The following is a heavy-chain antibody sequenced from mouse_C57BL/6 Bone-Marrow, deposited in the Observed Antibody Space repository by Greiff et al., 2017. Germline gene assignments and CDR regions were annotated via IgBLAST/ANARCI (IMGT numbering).Heavy chain of an antibody. J-gene: IGHJ1*03. D-gene: IGHD2-5*01. V-gene: IGHV1-55*01. CDR3: ARPYYSNYWYFDV. CDR2: IYPGSGST. CDR1: GYTFTSYW. Sequence: QVQLKQPGAELVKPGASVKMSCKASGYTFTSYWITWVKQRPGQGLEWIGDIYPGSGSTNYNKKFKSKATLTVDTSSSTAYMQLSSLTSEDSAVYYCARPYYSNYWYFDVWGTGTTVTVSA.